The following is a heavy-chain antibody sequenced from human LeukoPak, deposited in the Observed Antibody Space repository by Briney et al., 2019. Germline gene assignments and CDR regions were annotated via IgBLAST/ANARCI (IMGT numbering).Heavy chain of an antibody. Sequence: GGSLRLSCAALLLTYTDYSMTWVRQAPGKGLEWVSSISTVSTYTFYSDSVKGRFTISRDNRKNTLYLQMSSLSAEDTAVYYCARDGRGFYYYYYMDVWGRGTAVTVSS. V-gene: IGHV3-21*01. CDR3: ARDGRGFYYYYYMDV. CDR2: ISTVSTYT. CDR1: LLTYTDYS. D-gene: IGHD1-26*01. J-gene: IGHJ6*03.